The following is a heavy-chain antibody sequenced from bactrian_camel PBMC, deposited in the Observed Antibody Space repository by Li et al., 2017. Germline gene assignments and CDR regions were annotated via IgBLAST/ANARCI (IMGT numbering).Heavy chain of an antibody. J-gene: IGHJ6*01. Sequence: VQLVESGGGLVQPGGSLRLSCVASGFTFSTYFMSWVRQAPGKGLEWVSSIYSDGSNTCYADSVRGRLTISQDNAKNTVTLEMDSVKPEDTAVYYCAADPAPGDAVVPGNLGGLSCLSVFTSHEIGYWGQGTQVTVS. CDR2: IYSDGSNT. V-gene: IGHV3-2*01. CDR1: GFTFSTYF. D-gene: IGHD1*01. CDR3: AADPAPGDAVVPGNLGGLSCLSVFTSHEIGY.